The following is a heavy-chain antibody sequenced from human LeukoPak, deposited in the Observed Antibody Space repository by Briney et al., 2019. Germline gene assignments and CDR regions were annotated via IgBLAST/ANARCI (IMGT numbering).Heavy chain of an antibody. Sequence: GASVKVSCKASGYTFTSYYMHWVRQAPGQGLEWMGIINPSSGSTSYAQKFQGRVTMTRDTSTSTVYMELSSLRSEDTAVYYCAREFSTVTTLDYWGQGTLVTVSS. CDR1: GYTFTSYY. CDR3: AREFSTVTTLDY. V-gene: IGHV1-46*01. D-gene: IGHD4-17*01. CDR2: INPSSGST. J-gene: IGHJ4*02.